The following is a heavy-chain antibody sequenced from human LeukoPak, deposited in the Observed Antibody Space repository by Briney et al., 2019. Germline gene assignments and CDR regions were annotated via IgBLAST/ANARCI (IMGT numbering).Heavy chain of an antibody. D-gene: IGHD4-23*01. CDR2: ISSSSSYR. V-gene: IGHV3-11*03. CDR1: GFTFSDYY. Sequence: GGSLRLSCAASGFTFSDYYMSWIRQAPGKGLEWVSYISSSSSYRKYADSVKGRFTISRDNAKKSLFRQMNSLRAEDAAVYYCGAGGNFDYWGQGTLVTVSS. CDR3: GAGGNFDY. J-gene: IGHJ4*02.